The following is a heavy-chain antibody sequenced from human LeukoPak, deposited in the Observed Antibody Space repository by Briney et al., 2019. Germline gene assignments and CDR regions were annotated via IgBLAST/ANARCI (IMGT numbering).Heavy chain of an antibody. J-gene: IGHJ4*02. D-gene: IGHD3-10*01. V-gene: IGHV3-21*01. CDR1: GFTFSSYS. CDR3: AKGWFGELLRSDY. CDR2: ISSSSSYI. Sequence: GGSLRLSCAASGFTFSSYSMNWVRQAPGKGLEWVSSISSSSSYIYYADSVKGRFTISRDNAKNSLYQQMNSLRAEDTAVYYCAKGWFGELLRSDYWGQGTLVTVSS.